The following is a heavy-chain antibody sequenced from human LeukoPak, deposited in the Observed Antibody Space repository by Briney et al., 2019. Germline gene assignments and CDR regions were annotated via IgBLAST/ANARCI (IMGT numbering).Heavy chain of an antibody. J-gene: IGHJ4*02. CDR3: ASLGGSYAVLFDY. V-gene: IGHV4-4*02. Sequence: PSGTLSLTCAVSGGSISSSNWWSWVRQPPGKGLEWIGEIYHSGSTNYNPSLKSRVTISVDKSKNQFSLKLSSVTAADTAVYYCASLGGSYAVLFDYWGQGTLVTVSS. D-gene: IGHD1-26*01. CDR2: IYHSGST. CDR1: GGSISSSNW.